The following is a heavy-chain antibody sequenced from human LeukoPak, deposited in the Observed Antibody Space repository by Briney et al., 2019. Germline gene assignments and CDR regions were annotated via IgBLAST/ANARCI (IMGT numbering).Heavy chain of an antibody. CDR1: GYTFTSYY. J-gene: IGHJ6*03. CDR2: INPSGGST. D-gene: IGHD2-8*01. Sequence: GASVKVSCKASGYTFTSYYMHWVRQAPGQGLEWMGIINPSGGSTSYAQKFQGRVTMTRDTSTSTVYMELSSLRSEDTAVYYCARDGSPDNDYFYYTDVWGKGTTVTVSS. V-gene: IGHV1-46*01. CDR3: ARDGSPDNDYFYYTDV.